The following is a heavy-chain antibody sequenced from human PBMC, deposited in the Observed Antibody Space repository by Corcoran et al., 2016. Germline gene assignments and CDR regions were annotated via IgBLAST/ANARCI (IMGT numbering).Heavy chain of an antibody. Sequence: QLRVQESGPGLVKPSETLSLTCTVSGDSMRSSPDCWGWIRQPPGKGLEWIATIRNTGTTYYNPSLKSRLTMSVDTSKTKFSLKLDSVTATDTAVYYCAKYCGGGRCNDYWGRGTLVTVSS. CDR3: AKYCGGGRCNDY. V-gene: IGHV4-39*01. D-gene: IGHD2-15*01. CDR1: GDSMRSSPDC. CDR2: IRNTGTT. J-gene: IGHJ4*02.